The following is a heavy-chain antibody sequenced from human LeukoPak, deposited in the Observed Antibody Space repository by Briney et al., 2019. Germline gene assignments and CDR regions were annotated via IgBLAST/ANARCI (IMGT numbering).Heavy chain of an antibody. CDR3: TRDREQQLYFDY. V-gene: IGHV3-49*04. CDR2: IRSKAYGGTT. J-gene: IGHJ4*02. D-gene: IGHD6-13*01. Sequence: GGSLRLSCTASGFTFGGYAMSWVRQAPGKGLEWVGFIRSKAYGGTTEYAASVKGRFTISRDDSKSIAYLQMNSLKTEDTAVYYCTRDREQQLYFDYWGQGTLVTVSS. CDR1: GFTFGGYA.